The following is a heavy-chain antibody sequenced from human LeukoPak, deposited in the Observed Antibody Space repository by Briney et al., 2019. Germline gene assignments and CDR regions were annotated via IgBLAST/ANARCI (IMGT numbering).Heavy chain of an antibody. CDR2: IIPIFGTA. CDR1: GGTFSSYA. CDR3: ARDGSSIAARRPFDY. Sequence: SVKVFCKASGGTFSSYAISWVRQAPGQGLEWMGGIIPIFGTANYAQKFQGRVTITADESTSTAYMELSSLRSEDTAVYYCARDGSSIAARRPFDYWGQGTLVTVSS. J-gene: IGHJ4*02. D-gene: IGHD6-6*01. V-gene: IGHV1-69*13.